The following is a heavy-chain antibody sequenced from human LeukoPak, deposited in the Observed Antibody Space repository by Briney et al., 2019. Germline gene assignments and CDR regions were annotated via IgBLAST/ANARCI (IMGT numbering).Heavy chain of an antibody. V-gene: IGHV3-21*01. CDR1: GFSFSSYN. J-gene: IGHJ6*03. CDR2: ITTSSTYT. D-gene: IGHD6-19*01. Sequence: PGGSLRLSCEASGFSFSSYNMDWVRQTPGKGLEWISSITTSSTYTFYADSVKGRFTISRDNAKNSLYLQMNSLRAEDTAVYYCARRYSSGWYVKLGGYMDVWGKGTTVTVSS. CDR3: ARRYSSGWYVKLGGYMDV.